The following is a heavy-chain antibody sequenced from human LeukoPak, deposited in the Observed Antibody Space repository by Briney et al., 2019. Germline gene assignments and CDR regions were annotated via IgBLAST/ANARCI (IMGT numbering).Heavy chain of an antibody. D-gene: IGHD1-26*01. V-gene: IGHV3-23*01. J-gene: IGHJ4*02. CDR2: ISGSGGST. CDR3: AKPQWELLPFDY. Sequence: GGSLRLSCAASGFTFSSYAMSWVRQAPGKGLEWVSAISGSGGSTYCADSVKGRFTISRDNSKNTPYLQMNSLRAEDTAVYYCAKPQWELLPFDYWGQGTLVTVSS. CDR1: GFTFSSYA.